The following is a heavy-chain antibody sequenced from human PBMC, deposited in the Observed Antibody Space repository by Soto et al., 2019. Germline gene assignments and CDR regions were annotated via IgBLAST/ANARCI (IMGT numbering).Heavy chain of an antibody. D-gene: IGHD3-10*01. CDR1: GFFFRDWF. CDR2: ISKDSGRAT. J-gene: IGHJ4*02. CDR3: ANEHGANPDS. Sequence: LVESGGALVKPGGSLRLSCAASGFFFRDWFMSWLRQAPGKGLEWISYISKDSGRATRYADSVKGRFAISRDNAKNSLFMQLSNLAVEDTAVYDCANEHGANPDSWGQGTLVSVSS. V-gene: IGHV3-11*01.